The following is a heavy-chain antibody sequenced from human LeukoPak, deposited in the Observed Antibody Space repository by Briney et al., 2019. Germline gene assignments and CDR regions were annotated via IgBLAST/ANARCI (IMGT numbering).Heavy chain of an antibody. Sequence: SETLSLTSTVSGGSISSYYWSWIRQPPGKGLEWIGEINHSGSTNYNPSLKSRVTISVDTSKNQFSLKLSSVTAADTAVYYCARVDTAMVSGDYWGQGTLVTVSS. CDR1: GGSISSYY. D-gene: IGHD5-18*01. CDR3: ARVDTAMVSGDY. V-gene: IGHV4-34*01. J-gene: IGHJ4*02. CDR2: INHSGST.